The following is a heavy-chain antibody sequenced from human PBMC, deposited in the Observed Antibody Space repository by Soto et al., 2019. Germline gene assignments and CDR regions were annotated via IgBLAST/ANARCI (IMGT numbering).Heavy chain of an antibody. Sequence: ASVKVSCKASGYTFTSYGISRVRQAPGQGLEWMGWISAYNGNTNCAQKLQGRVTMTTDTSTSTAYMELRSLRSDDTAVYYCARASLRGLFWSGYYKARGYYYGMDVWGQGTTVTVSS. J-gene: IGHJ6*02. D-gene: IGHD3-3*01. V-gene: IGHV1-18*04. CDR1: GYTFTSYG. CDR3: ARASLRGLFWSGYYKARGYYYGMDV. CDR2: ISAYNGNT.